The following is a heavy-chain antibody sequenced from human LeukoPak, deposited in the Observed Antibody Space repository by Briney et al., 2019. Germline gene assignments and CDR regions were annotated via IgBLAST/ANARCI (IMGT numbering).Heavy chain of an antibody. Sequence: GGSLRLSCVASGVTLSNYAMSWARQAPGKGLEWVSVIYSGGSTYYADSVKGRFTISRDNSKNTLYLQMNSLRAEDTAVYYCARGYCSGGSCYPGDAFDIWGQGTMVTVSS. CDR1: GVTLSNYA. V-gene: IGHV3-53*01. CDR3: ARGYCSGGSCYPGDAFDI. CDR2: IYSGGST. D-gene: IGHD2-15*01. J-gene: IGHJ3*02.